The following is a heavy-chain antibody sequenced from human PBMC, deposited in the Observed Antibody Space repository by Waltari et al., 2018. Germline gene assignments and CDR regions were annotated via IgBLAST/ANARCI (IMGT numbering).Heavy chain of an antibody. CDR2: ISGSGDSP. J-gene: IGHJ4*02. V-gene: IGHV3-23*01. Sequence: EMQLLESGGGLVQPGGSLRLSCEGSGFTFSYYAFGWVRQAPGKGLEWVSAISGSGDSPYYAESVKGRFTISRDKSKNTLYLQMNSLRAEDTAVYYCAKDWRRRLDYLDWLLFALDYWGQGTLVTVSS. CDR3: AKDWRRRLDYLDWLLFALDY. CDR1: GFTFSYYA. D-gene: IGHD3-9*01.